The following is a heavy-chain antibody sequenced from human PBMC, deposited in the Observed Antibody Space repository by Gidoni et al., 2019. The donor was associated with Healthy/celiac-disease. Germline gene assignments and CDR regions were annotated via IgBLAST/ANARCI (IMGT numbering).Heavy chain of an antibody. CDR1: GYTFTGYY. D-gene: IGHD3-10*01. CDR2: LNPNIGGT. J-gene: IGHJ3*02. V-gene: IGHV1-2*02. CDR3: ARDRGAVRAHMKSAFDI. Sequence: QVQLVQSGAEVKKPGAAVKLSCKASGYTFTGYYMHWVRQAPGQGRECMGWLNPNIGGTNYAKKFQGRVTMTRDTSISTAYMELSRLRSDDTAVYYCARDRGAVRAHMKSAFDIWGQGTMVTVSS.